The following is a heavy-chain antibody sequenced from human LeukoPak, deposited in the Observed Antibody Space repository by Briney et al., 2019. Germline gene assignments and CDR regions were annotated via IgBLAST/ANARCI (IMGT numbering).Heavy chain of an antibody. V-gene: IGHV3-23*01. CDR2: TNSGGTST. Sequence: GGSLRLSCATSGFPFSDFSMSWVRQTPGKGLEWISTTNSGGTSTYYAESVKGRFTISRDNSKNTLYLQMSSLRVEDTAVYYCAKQSYARSLGEGGPGTLVSVSS. CDR1: GFPFSDFS. D-gene: IGHD2-8*01. J-gene: IGHJ4*02. CDR3: AKQSYARSLGE.